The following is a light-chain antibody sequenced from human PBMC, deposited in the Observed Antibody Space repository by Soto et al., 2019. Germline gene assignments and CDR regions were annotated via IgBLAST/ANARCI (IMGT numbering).Light chain of an antibody. CDR1: SSDVGGYNY. J-gene: IGLJ1*01. V-gene: IGLV2-8*01. CDR3: SSYAGSNNNYV. CDR2: EVS. Sequence: QSALTQPASASGSPGQSVTISCTGTSSDVGGYNYVSWYQQHPGKAPKLMIYEVSKRPSGVPDRFSGSKSGNTASLTVSGLQAEDEADYYCSSYAGSNNNYVFGTGTKVTVL.